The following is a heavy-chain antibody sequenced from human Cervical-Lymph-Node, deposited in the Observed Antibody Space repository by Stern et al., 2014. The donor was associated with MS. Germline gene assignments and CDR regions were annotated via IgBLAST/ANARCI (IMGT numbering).Heavy chain of an antibody. D-gene: IGHD5-12*01. Sequence: QVTLKESGPVLVKPTETLTLTCTVSGFSLSNARMGVTWIRQPPGKALEWLAKIFPSDEKSSSTSLKSRLSISKDTPKSQVVLTMTSMDPVDTATYYCARMVGFSDYDQRYWYFDLWGLGTLITVSS. J-gene: IGHJ2*01. CDR3: ARMVGFSDYDQRYWYFDL. V-gene: IGHV2-26*01. CDR1: GFSLSNARMG. CDR2: IFPSDEK.